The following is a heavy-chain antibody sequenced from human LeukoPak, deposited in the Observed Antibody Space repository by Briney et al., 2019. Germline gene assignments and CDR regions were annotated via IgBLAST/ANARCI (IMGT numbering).Heavy chain of an antibody. Sequence: GGSLSPSCAPSGFTFTNYAFMWVGRAPGAGLQWVSTISGDGSTTYYADSVRGRFTLSRDNSKRILYLQMNNLMVDDTATYYCAKDRNRITVPRGVTRRGIKYYNRDVWGKGTTVTVS. CDR1: GFTFTNYA. J-gene: IGHJ6*03. D-gene: IGHD1-14*01. CDR2: ISGDGSTT. CDR3: AKDRNRITVPRGVTRRGIKYYNRDV. V-gene: IGHV3-23*01.